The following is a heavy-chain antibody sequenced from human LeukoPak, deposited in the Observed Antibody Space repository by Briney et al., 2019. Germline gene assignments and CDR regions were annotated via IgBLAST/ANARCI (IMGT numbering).Heavy chain of an antibody. CDR2: IYYSGST. CDR1: GDSISSSSYY. V-gene: IGHV4-39*01. D-gene: IGHD6-13*01. J-gene: IGHJ4*02. CDR3: ARRKFGSSWRDS. Sequence: SETLSLTCTVFGDSISSSSYYWGWIRQPPGKGLEWIGNIYYSGSTYYNPSLKSRVTISVDTSKNQFSLKLSSVTAADTAVYYCARRKFGSSWRDSWGQGTLVTASS.